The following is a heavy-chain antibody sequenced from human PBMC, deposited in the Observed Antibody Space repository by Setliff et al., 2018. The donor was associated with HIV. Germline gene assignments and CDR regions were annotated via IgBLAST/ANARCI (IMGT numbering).Heavy chain of an antibody. Sequence: LRLSCAASGFTFSFHAMTWVRQAPGKGLEWVAGINGDGGSTFYADSVKGRFTVSRDNSKNTLSLQMNNLRAEDTALYYCAKDYTTTFWEYNWYDLWGQGTLVTVSS. D-gene: IGHD3-3*01. V-gene: IGHV3-23*01. CDR2: INGDGGST. J-gene: IGHJ5*02. CDR3: AKDYTTTFWEYNWYDL. CDR1: GFTFSFHA.